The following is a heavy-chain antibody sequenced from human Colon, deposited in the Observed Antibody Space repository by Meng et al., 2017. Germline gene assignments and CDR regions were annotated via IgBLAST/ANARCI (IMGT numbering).Heavy chain of an antibody. V-gene: IGHV4-30-2*01. J-gene: IGHJ4*02. CDR3: ARKRTSPGTLGFDY. Sequence: QLQLQESGSGLVKPSHPLSLTCAVSGGSISSGGFSWRWVRQPPGKGLEWIGEIYPSGRTSSNPSLQGRVTILLDKSKNQFSLELNSVTAADTAIYFCARKRTSPGTLGFDYWGQGTLVTVSS. CDR1: GGSISSGGFS. D-gene: IGHD6-13*01. CDR2: IYPSGRT.